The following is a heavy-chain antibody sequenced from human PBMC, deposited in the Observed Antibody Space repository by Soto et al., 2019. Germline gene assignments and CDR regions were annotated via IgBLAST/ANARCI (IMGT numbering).Heavy chain of an antibody. CDR1: GYTFTSYG. Sequence: ASVKVSCKASGYTFTSYGISWVRQAPGQGLEWMGWISAYNGNTNYAQKLQGRVTMTTDTSTSTAYMELRSLRSDDTAVYYCAIEFPIRAAADERFEPCGQATLVTVFS. D-gene: IGHD6-13*01. V-gene: IGHV1-18*01. J-gene: IGHJ5*02. CDR2: ISAYNGNT. CDR3: AIEFPIRAAADERFEP.